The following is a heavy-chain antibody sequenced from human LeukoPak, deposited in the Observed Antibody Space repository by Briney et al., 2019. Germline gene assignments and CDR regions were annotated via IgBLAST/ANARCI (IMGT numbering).Heavy chain of an antibody. CDR3: ARGGFCGGDCPSH. CDR1: GGTLSSYA. Sequence: SVKVSCKASGGTLSSYAISWVRQASGQGLEWMGRIILILDISNYAQKFQGRVTITADKSTSTAYMELSSLRSEDTALYYCARGGFCGGDCPSHWGQGTLVTVSS. V-gene: IGHV1-69*04. J-gene: IGHJ4*02. CDR2: IILILDIS. D-gene: IGHD2-21*02.